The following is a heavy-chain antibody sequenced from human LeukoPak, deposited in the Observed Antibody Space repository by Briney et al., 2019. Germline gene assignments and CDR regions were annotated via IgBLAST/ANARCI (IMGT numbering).Heavy chain of an antibody. CDR3: ARAVSGTSEDY. V-gene: IGHV3-48*03. CDR1: AFTLSSYE. J-gene: IGHJ4*02. CDR2: ISSSGSNV. Sequence: PGGSLRLSCSAAAFTLSSYERNSVRQAPLKGREWISCISSSGSNVYYADSVKGRFTISRDNAKNSMYLQMNSLRVEDTAVYYCARAVSGTSEDYWGQGTLVTVSS. D-gene: IGHD1/OR15-1a*01.